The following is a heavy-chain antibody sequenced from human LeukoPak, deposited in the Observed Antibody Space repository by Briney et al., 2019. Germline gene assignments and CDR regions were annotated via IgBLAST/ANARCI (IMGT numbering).Heavy chain of an antibody. CDR2: ISGSGGST. Sequence: GGSLRLSCAASGFTFSSYAMSWVRQAPGKGLEWVSAISGSGGSTYYADSVKGRFTISRDNSKNTLYLQMNSLRAEDTAVYYCAKVSSFSSSWQGDYFDYWGQGTLVTVSS. J-gene: IGHJ4*02. V-gene: IGHV3-23*01. CDR3: AKVSSFSSSWQGDYFDY. D-gene: IGHD6-13*01. CDR1: GFTFSSYA.